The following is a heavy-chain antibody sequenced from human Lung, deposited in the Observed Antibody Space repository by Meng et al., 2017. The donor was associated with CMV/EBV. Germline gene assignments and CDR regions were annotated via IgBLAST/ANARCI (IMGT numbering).Heavy chain of an antibody. J-gene: IGHJ3*01. CDR1: GYTFIGYY. Sequence: ASVXVSXKASGYTFIGYYIRRVRQAPGQGLEWMGGVNPNPNSDNTKYAQKFQGRVTMTRDTSFSIAHMHLSWMRADDTAVYYCARVQVLETPNDAFDLWGQGTXVTVSS. CDR2: VNPNPNSDNT. V-gene: IGHV1-2*02. CDR3: ARVQVLETPNDAFDL.